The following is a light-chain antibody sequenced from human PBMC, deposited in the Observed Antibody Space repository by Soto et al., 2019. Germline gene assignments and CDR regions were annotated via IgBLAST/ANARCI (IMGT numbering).Light chain of an antibody. CDR3: SSYTSSSTLEV. CDR1: SSDVGGYNY. V-gene: IGLV2-14*01. J-gene: IGLJ3*02. Sequence: QPALTQPASVSGSPGQSITISCTGTSSDVGGYNYVSWYQQHPGKAPKLMIYEVSNRPSGVSNRFSGSKSGNTASQTISGLQAEDEADYYCSSYTSSSTLEVFGGGTKLTVL. CDR2: EVS.